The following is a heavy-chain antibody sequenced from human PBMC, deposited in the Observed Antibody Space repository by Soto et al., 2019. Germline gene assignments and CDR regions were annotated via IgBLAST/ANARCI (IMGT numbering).Heavy chain of an antibody. CDR2: ISSSSSYI. CDR3: ARDYYDSSGYFSAEYFQH. D-gene: IGHD3-22*01. CDR1: GFTFSSYS. Sequence: AGSLRLSCAASGFTFSSYSMNWVRQAPGEGLEWVSSISSSSSYIYYADSVKGRFTIARDNAKNSLYLQMNSLRAEDTAVYYCARDYYDSSGYFSAEYFQHWGQGTLVTVSS. V-gene: IGHV3-21*01. J-gene: IGHJ1*01.